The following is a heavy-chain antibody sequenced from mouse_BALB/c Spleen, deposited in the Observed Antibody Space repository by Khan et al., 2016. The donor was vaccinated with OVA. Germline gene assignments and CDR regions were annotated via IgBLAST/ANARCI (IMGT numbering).Heavy chain of an antibody. CDR1: GYTFTSYW. CDR3: TRGEYYGDD. Sequence: LQQPGSELVRPGASVKLSCKASGYTFTSYWMHWVKQRPGQGLEWIGNIYPGSGSTNYDEKFKSKATMTVDTSSSTAYMQLNSLTSEDSAVYYCTRGEYYGDDWGQGTTLTVSS. V-gene: IGHV1S22*01. J-gene: IGHJ2*01. CDR2: IYPGSGST.